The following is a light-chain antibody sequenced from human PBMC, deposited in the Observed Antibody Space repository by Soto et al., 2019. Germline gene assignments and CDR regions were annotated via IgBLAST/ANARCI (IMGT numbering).Light chain of an antibody. Sequence: DFVMTQSPDSLAVSLGERATINCKSSQSVLSSSNNKNYLAWYQREPGQPPKLLIYWASTRESWVPDRFSGSGSGTDFTLTISSLQAEDVAVYYCQQYYSTPLTFGGGTKVEIK. V-gene: IGKV4-1*01. CDR3: QQYYSTPLT. CDR2: WAS. CDR1: QSVLSSSNNKNY. J-gene: IGKJ4*01.